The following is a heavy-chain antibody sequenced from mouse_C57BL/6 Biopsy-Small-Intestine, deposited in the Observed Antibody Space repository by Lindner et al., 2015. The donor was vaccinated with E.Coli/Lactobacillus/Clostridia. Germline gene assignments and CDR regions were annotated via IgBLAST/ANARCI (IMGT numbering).Heavy chain of an antibody. CDR3: TRSQYGSSLWLAY. CDR1: GYTFTSYW. V-gene: IGHV1-72*01. Sequence: VQLQESGAELVKPGASVKLSCKTSGYTFTSYWTHWVSQRPGRGLEWIGRIDPDSGVTKFNENFKIKATLTVDKPSSTAYMQLSSLTSEDSAVYYCTRSQYGSSLWLAYWGQGTLVTVSA. D-gene: IGHD1-1*01. J-gene: IGHJ3*01. CDR2: IDPDSGVT.